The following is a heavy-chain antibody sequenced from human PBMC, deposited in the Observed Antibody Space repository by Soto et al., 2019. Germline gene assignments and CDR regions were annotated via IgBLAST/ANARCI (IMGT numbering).Heavy chain of an antibody. CDR1: GGSISSYY. D-gene: IGHD2-15*01. CDR3: ARHGVGYCCGGSCYSLFAP. CDR2: IYYSGST. J-gene: IGHJ5*02. V-gene: IGHV4-59*08. Sequence: SENLSLTCTVSGGSISSYYWSWIRQPPGKGLEWIGYIYYSGSTNYNPSLKSRVTISVDTSKNQFSLKLSSVTAADTAVYYCARHGVGYCCGGSCYSLFAPWGQGTLVTVSS.